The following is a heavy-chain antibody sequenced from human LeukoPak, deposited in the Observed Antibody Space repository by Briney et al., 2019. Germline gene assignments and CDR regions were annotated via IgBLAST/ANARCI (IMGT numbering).Heavy chain of an antibody. J-gene: IGHJ3*02. CDR1: GYTFTNYY. CDR2: INPSDGST. V-gene: IGHV1-46*01. Sequence: GASVKVSCKASGYTFTNYYMHWVRQALGQGPEWMGIINPSDGSTNYAQKFQGRVTMTSDTSTNTVYMELSSQRSEDTAVYYCARVRDGCNDAYDMWGQGTMVTVPS. CDR3: ARVRDGCNDAYDM. D-gene: IGHD5-24*01.